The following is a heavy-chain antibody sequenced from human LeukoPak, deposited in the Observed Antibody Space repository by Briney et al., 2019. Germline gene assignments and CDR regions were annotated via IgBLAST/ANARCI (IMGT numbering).Heavy chain of an antibody. CDR1: GGSISSSSYY. D-gene: IGHD1-14*01. J-gene: IGHJ5*02. CDR2: IYHTGST. V-gene: IGHV4-39*07. Sequence: PSETLSLTCTVSGGSISSSSYYWGWIRQPPGKGLQWIGSIYHTGSTYYNPSLKSRVTISVDTSKNQFSLKLGSVTAADTAVYYCARGTGWFDPWGQGTLVTVSS. CDR3: ARGTGWFDP.